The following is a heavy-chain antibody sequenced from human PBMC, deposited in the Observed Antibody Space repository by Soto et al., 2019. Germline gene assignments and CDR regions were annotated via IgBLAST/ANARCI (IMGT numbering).Heavy chain of an antibody. J-gene: IGHJ5*02. Sequence: SVKVSCKASGGTFASYAISWVRQAPGQGLEWMGGIIPVFGAAHYAQRFQGRVTITADESSSTVYMTLTSLRSEDTALYFCARQFDGPPKRDPTMPIDYSSGPYNWFDPWGPGTLVTVSS. D-gene: IGHD3-9*01. CDR1: GGTFASYA. V-gene: IGHV1-69*13. CDR2: IIPVFGAA. CDR3: ARQFDGPPKRDPTMPIDYSSGPYNWFDP.